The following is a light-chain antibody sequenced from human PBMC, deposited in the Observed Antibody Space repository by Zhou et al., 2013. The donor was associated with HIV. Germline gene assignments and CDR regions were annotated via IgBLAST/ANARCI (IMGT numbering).Light chain of an antibody. CDR2: DTS. CDR1: QSISNN. J-gene: IGKJ4*01. Sequence: EIVMTQSPATLSVSPGERVTLSCRASQSISNNLAWYQQKPGQAPKLLIYDTSTRATDIPARFSGSGSGTEFTLTISSLQSEDFAVYYCHHYSNWPLTFGGGTKVEIK. V-gene: IGKV3-15*01. CDR3: HHYSNWPLT.